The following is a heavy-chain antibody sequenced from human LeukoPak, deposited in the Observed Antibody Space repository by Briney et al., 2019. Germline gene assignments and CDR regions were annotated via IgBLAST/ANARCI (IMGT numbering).Heavy chain of an antibody. CDR3: ARDREDIVVVVAATTPDY. Sequence: ASVKVSCKASGYTFTGYYMHWVRQAPGQGLEWMGWINPNSGGTNYAQKFQGRVTMTRDTSISTAYMEPSRLRSDDTAVYYCARDREDIVVVVAATTPDYWGQGTLVTVSS. CDR1: GYTFTGYY. D-gene: IGHD2-15*01. CDR2: INPNSGGT. V-gene: IGHV1-2*02. J-gene: IGHJ4*02.